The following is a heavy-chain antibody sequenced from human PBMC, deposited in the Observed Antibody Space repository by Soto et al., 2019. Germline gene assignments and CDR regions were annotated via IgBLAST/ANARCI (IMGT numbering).Heavy chain of an antibody. CDR2: IWYDGSNK. Sequence: PGGSLRLSCAASGFTFSSYGMHWVRQAPGKGLEWVAVIWYDGSNKYYADSVKGRFTISRDNSKNMLYLQLNSLRAEVTVVYYCARDRSSMVRGVIRYWGQGTLVTVSS. CDR3: ARDRSSMVRGVIRY. J-gene: IGHJ4*02. CDR1: GFTFSSYG. D-gene: IGHD3-10*01. V-gene: IGHV3-33*01.